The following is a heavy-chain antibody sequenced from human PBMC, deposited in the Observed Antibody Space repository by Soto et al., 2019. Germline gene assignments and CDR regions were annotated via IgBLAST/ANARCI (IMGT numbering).Heavy chain of an antibody. CDR1: GGSISSGGYY. Sequence: TLSLTCTVSGGSISSGGYYWSWIRQHPGKGLEWIGYIYYSGSTYYNPSLKSRVTISVDTSKNQFSLKLSSVTAADTAVYYCAREVVAAAPEYNYYYYYGMDVWGQGTTVTGSS. CDR2: IYYSGST. J-gene: IGHJ6*02. V-gene: IGHV4-31*03. CDR3: AREVVAAAPEYNYYYYYGMDV. D-gene: IGHD2-2*01.